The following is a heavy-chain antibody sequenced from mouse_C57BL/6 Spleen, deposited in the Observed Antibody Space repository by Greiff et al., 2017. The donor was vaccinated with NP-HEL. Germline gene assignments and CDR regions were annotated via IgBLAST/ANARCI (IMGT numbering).Heavy chain of an antibody. J-gene: IGHJ4*01. V-gene: IGHV8-12*01. CDR3: ARRAPYDYGGGYAMDY. D-gene: IGHD2-4*01. CDR1: GFSLSTSGMG. Sequence: QVTLKESGPGILQSSQTLSLTCSFSGFSLSTSGMGVSWIRQPSGKGLEWLAHIYWDDDKRYNPSLKSRPTTSKDTSRNQVLRKITSVDTADTATYYCARRAPYDYGGGYAMDYWGQGTSVTVSS. CDR2: IYWDDDK.